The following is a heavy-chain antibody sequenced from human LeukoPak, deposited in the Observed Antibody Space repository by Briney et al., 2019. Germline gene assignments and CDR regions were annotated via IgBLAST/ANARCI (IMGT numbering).Heavy chain of an antibody. CDR1: GFTFSSYW. CDR3: ARDYYYGSGSYYNY. D-gene: IGHD3-10*01. Sequence: GGSLRLSCAASGFTFSSYWMSWVRQAPGKGLEWVANIKQDGSEKYYVDSVKGRFTISRDNAKNSLYLQMNSLRAEDTAVYYCARDYYYGSGSYYNYWGQGTLVTVSS. J-gene: IGHJ4*02. V-gene: IGHV3-7*01. CDR2: IKQDGSEK.